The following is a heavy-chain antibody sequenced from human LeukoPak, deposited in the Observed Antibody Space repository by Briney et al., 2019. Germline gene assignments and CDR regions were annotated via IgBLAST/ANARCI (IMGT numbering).Heavy chain of an antibody. CDR2: IKQDGSEK. V-gene: IGHV3-7*01. CDR1: GFTFSSYA. J-gene: IGHJ4*02. Sequence: PGGSLRLSCAASGFTFSSYAMSWVRQAPGKGLEWVANIKQDGSEKYYVDSVKGRFTISRDNAKNSLYLQMNSLRAEDTAVYYCARGPSTPPFDYWGQGTLVTVSS. D-gene: IGHD2/OR15-2a*01. CDR3: ARGPSTPPFDY.